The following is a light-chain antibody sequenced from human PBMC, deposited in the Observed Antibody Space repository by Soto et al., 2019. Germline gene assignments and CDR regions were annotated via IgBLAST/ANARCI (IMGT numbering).Light chain of an antibody. CDR3: SSFTTGTSYV. CDR1: SSDVGGYNS. J-gene: IGLJ1*01. CDR2: DVS. V-gene: IGLV2-14*01. Sequence: QSALTQPASVSGSPGQSIAISCTGTSSDVGGYNSVSWYQQYPGKAPKLMIHDVSNRPSGVSNRFSGSKSGNTASLTISGLQAEDEADYYCSSFTTGTSYVFGSGTKLTVL.